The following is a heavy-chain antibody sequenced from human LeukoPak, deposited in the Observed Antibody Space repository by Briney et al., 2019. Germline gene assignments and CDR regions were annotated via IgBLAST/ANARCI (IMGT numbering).Heavy chain of an antibody. V-gene: IGHV1-2*02. CDR2: INPNSGGT. CDR3: ARDLFKNGYGDYEPVDY. CDR1: GYTFTGYY. J-gene: IGHJ4*02. D-gene: IGHD4-17*01. Sequence: GASVKVSCKASGYTFTGYYMHWVRQAPGQGLEWMGWINPNSGGTNYAQKFQGRVTMTRDTSISTAYMELSRLRSDDTAVYYCARDLFKNGYGDYEPVDYWGQGTLVTVSS.